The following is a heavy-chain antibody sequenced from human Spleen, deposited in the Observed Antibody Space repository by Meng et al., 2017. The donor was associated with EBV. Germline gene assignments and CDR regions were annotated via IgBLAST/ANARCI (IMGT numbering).Heavy chain of an antibody. CDR2: LIPMSGAP. CDR1: GGTFRSVV. D-gene: IGHD3-10*01. CDR3: ASESGRGFTPDY. V-gene: IGHV1-69*01. Sequence: QVQWQQSGGWVSKLGSSGKVPCGTSGGTFRSVVVSWVRQPPGQGLEWMGGLIPMSGAPHYAQKFQDRVTIIADESTSTHSMELNNLRFEDTAMYYCASESGRGFTPDYWGQGTLVTVSS. J-gene: IGHJ4*02.